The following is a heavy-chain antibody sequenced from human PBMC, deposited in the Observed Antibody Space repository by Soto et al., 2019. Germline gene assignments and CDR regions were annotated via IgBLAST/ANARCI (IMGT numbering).Heavy chain of an antibody. V-gene: IGHV3-30*18. Sequence: QVQLVESGGGVAQPGRSLRLSCAVSGFTFSDYGMHWVRQAPGKGLEWVAVVSYDGSYKYYADSVKGRFTVYIDLSGNTLFLQMNSLRLEDTAVYFCAKEMYPRTVLDSRSPWGDYWGQGTLVAVSS. CDR1: GFTFSDYG. J-gene: IGHJ4*02. CDR2: VSYDGSYK. CDR3: AKEMYPRTVLDSRSPWGDY. D-gene: IGHD6-6*01.